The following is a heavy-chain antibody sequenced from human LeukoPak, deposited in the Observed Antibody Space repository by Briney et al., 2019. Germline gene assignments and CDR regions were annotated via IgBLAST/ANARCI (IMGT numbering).Heavy chain of an antibody. Sequence: GGSLRLSCAASGFTFSSYWMSWVRQAPGKGLEWVANIKQDGSEKYYVDSVKGRFTISRDNAKNSLYLQMNSLRAEDTAVYYCASHYCSAGSCYFDGWGQGTLVAVSS. CDR1: GFTFSSYW. CDR2: IKQDGSEK. CDR3: ASHYCSAGSCYFDG. V-gene: IGHV3-7*03. D-gene: IGHD2-8*02. J-gene: IGHJ4*02.